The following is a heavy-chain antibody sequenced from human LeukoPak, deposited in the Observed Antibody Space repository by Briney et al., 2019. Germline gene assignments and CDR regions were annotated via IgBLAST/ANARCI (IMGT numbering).Heavy chain of an antibody. CDR2: IYYSGST. CDR1: GGSISSNSFH. CDR3: ARDAVCSSTSCYGYYYYYMDV. V-gene: IGHV4-39*07. D-gene: IGHD2-2*01. Sequence: SETLSLTCIVSGGSISSNSFHWGWLRQPPGKGLEWIGSIYYSGSTNYNPSLKSRVTISVDKSKNQFSLKLSSVTAADTAVYYCARDAVCSSTSCYGYYYYYMDVWGKGTTVTVSS. J-gene: IGHJ6*03.